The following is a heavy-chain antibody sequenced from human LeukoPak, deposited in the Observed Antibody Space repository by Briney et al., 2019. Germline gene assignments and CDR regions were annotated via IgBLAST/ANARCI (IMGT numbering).Heavy chain of an antibody. V-gene: IGHV3-21*01. CDR2: ISSSSSYI. Sequence: GGSLRLSCAASGFTFSSYSMNWVRQAPGKGLEWVSSISSSSSYIYYADSVKGRFTISRDNAKNSLYLQMNSLRAEDTAVYYCARVHTCYYDSSGYYDYWGQGTLVTVSS. J-gene: IGHJ4*02. D-gene: IGHD3-22*01. CDR1: GFTFSSYS. CDR3: ARVHTCYYDSSGYYDY.